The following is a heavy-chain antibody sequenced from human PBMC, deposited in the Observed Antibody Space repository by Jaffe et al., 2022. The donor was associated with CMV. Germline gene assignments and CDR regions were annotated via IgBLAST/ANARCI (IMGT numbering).Heavy chain of an antibody. J-gene: IGHJ4*02. CDR2: IYYSGST. V-gene: IGHV4-39*01. D-gene: IGHD2-15*01. Sequence: QLQLQESGPGLVKPSETLSLTCTVSGGSISSSSYYWGWIRQPPGKGLEWIGSIYYSGSTYYNPSLKSRVTISVDTSKNQFSLKLSSVTAADTAVYYCARLHGVVAGADYWGQGTLVTVSS. CDR3: ARLHGVVAGADY. CDR1: GGSISSSSYY.